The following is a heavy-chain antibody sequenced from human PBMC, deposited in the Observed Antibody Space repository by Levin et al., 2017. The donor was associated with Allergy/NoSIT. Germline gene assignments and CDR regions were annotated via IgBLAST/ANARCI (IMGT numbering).Heavy chain of an antibody. CDR2: IRIKAYGGTT. D-gene: IGHD6-6*01. J-gene: IGHJ6*02. CDR1: GFRFGDYA. V-gene: IGHV3-49*03. CDR3: TRAWYSSSFYYFYGMDV. Sequence: PGGSLRLSCTASGFRFGDYAMSWFRQAPGKGLEWVGFIRIKAYGGTTEYAASVKGRFTISRDDSKSIAYLQMNSLKTEDTAVYYCTRAWYSSSFYYFYGMDVWGQGTTVTVSS.